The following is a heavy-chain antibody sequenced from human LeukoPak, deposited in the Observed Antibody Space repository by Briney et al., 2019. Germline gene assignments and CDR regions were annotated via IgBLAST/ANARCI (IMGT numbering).Heavy chain of an antibody. V-gene: IGHV3-48*01. CDR3: VKLPYSDTSAYYVDY. Sequence: PGGTLRLSCAASGFTFSSYAMSWVRQAPGKGLEWVSYISTSSTSMYYADSVKGRFTISRDNSKNTLSLQMGSLRPEDTAVYYCVKLPYSDTSAYYVDYWGQGTLVTVSA. D-gene: IGHD3-22*01. CDR1: GFTFSSYA. J-gene: IGHJ4*02. CDR2: ISTSSTSM.